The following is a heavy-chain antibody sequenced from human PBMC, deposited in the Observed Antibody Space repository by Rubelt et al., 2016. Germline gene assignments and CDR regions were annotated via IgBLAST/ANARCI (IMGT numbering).Heavy chain of an antibody. D-gene: IGHD2-2*01. V-gene: IGHV3-21*01. Sequence: RKGLEWVSSISSSSSYIYYADSVKGRFTISRDNAKNSLYLQMNSLRAEDTAVYYCARKTEGYCSSTSCFDAFDIWGQGTMVTVSS. CDR2: ISSSSSYI. CDR3: ARKTEGYCSSTSCFDAFDI. J-gene: IGHJ3*02.